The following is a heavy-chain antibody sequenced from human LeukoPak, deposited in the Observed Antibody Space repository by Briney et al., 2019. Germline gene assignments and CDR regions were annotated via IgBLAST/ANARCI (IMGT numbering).Heavy chain of an antibody. CDR3: ARYDSSAGRFDP. V-gene: IGHV1-69*04. CDR2: IIPILGIA. Sequence: ASVKVSCKASGYTFTSYGISWVRQAPGQGLEWMGRIIPILGIANYAQKFQGRVTITADKSTSTAYMGLSSLRSEDTAVYYCARYDSSAGRFDPWGQGTLVTVSS. CDR1: GYTFTSYG. J-gene: IGHJ5*02. D-gene: IGHD3-22*01.